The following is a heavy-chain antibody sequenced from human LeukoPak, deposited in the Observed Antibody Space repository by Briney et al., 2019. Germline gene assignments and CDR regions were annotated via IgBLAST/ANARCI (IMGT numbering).Heavy chain of an antibody. V-gene: IGHV3-7*01. CDR2: IKPDGTEK. CDR1: GFSFSYYW. Sequence: PGGSLRLSCAASGFSFSYYWMSWVRQAPGKGPEWVANIKPDGTEKYYVDSVKGRFTISRDNAKNSLYLQMNSLRAEDTAVYYCVRDPSGSGFAFDSWGQGALVTVSS. D-gene: IGHD1-1*01. J-gene: IGHJ4*02. CDR3: VRDPSGSGFAFDS.